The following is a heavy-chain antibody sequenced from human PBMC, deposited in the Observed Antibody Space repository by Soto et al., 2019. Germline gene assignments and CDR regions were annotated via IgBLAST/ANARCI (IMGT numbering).Heavy chain of an antibody. Sequence: QPGGSLRLSCAASGFTFSGSAMHWVRQASGKGLEWVGRIRSKANSYATAYAASVKGRFTISRDDSKNTAYLQMNSLKTEDTAVYYCTAHYYDSSGYLGDFDYWGQGTLVTVSS. V-gene: IGHV3-73*01. J-gene: IGHJ4*02. CDR3: TAHYYDSSGYLGDFDY. D-gene: IGHD3-22*01. CDR1: GFTFSGSA. CDR2: IRSKANSYAT.